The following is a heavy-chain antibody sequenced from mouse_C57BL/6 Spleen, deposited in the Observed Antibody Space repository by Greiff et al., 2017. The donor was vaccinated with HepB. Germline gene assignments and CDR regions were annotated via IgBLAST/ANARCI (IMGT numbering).Heavy chain of an antibody. V-gene: IGHV3-6*01. CDR3: ARGGAYYSDAMDY. CDR2: ISYDGSN. J-gene: IGHJ4*01. CDR1: GYSITSGYY. Sequence: VQLKESGPGLVKPSQSLSLTCSVTGYSITSGYYWNWIRQFPGNQLEWMGYISYDGSNNYNPSLKNRISITRDTSKNQFFLKLNSVTTEDTATYYCARGGAYYSDAMDYWGQGTSVTVSS. D-gene: IGHD2-12*01.